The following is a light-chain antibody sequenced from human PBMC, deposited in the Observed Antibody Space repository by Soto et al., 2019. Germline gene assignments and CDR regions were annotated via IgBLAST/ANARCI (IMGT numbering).Light chain of an antibody. J-gene: IGKJ2*01. V-gene: IGKV1-9*01. CDR1: QGISTY. CDR3: QQFNDYPYT. Sequence: DIQLTQSPSFLSASVGDRVIISCRASQGISTYLAWYQQRPGKAPKLLISAASTLEGGVPLRFSGSGSGTDFTLTISSLQSEDFATYYCQQFNDYPYTFGQGTKVEIK. CDR2: AAS.